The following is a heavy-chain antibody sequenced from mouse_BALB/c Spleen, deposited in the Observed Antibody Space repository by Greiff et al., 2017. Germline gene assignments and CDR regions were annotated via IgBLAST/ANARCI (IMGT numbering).Heavy chain of an antibody. Sequence: EVMLVESGGGLVQPGGSLRLSCATSGFTFTDYYMSWVRQPPGKALEWLGFIRNKANGYTTEYSASVKGRFTISRDNSQSILYLQMNTLRAEDSATYYCARYYYGTGYAMDYWGQGTSVTVSS. D-gene: IGHD1-2*01. V-gene: IGHV7-3*02. CDR2: IRNKANGYTT. CDR3: ARYYYGTGYAMDY. CDR1: GFTFTDYY. J-gene: IGHJ4*01.